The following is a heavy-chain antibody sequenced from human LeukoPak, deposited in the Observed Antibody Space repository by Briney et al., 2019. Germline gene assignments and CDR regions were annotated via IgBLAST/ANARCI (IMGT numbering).Heavy chain of an antibody. CDR1: GGSISSYY. V-gene: IGHV4-59*08. J-gene: IGHJ4*02. D-gene: IGHD3-10*01. CDR2: IYYSGST. CDR3: ARVGADYYGSGPLDY. Sequence: SETLSLTCTVSGGSISSYYWSWIRQPPGKGLEWIGYIYYSGSTNYNPSLKSRVTISVDTSKNQFSLKLSSVTAADTAVYYCARVGADYYGSGPLDYWGQGTLVTVSS.